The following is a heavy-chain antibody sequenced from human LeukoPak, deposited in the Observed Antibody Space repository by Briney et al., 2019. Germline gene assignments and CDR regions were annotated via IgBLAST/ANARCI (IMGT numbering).Heavy chain of an antibody. Sequence: GASVKVSCKASGYTFTSYGISWVRQAPGQGLEWMGWISAYNGNTNYAQKLQGRATMTTDTSTSTAYMELRSLRSDDTAVYYCARDPPRPGYFDWLSLDYRGQGTLVTVSS. CDR3: ARDPPRPGYFDWLSLDY. CDR1: GYTFTSYG. J-gene: IGHJ4*02. V-gene: IGHV1-18*01. CDR2: ISAYNGNT. D-gene: IGHD3-9*01.